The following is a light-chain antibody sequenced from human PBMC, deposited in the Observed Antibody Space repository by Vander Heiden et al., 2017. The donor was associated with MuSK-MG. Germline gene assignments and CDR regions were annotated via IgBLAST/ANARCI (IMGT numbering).Light chain of an antibody. CDR3: MQGTHWPWT. CDR2: RVS. Sequence: VVMTQSPLSLSVTLGQPASIPCRSSQSLVSSDGNTYLNWFQQRPGQSPRRLIYRVSNRDSGVPDRFSGRGSGTDFTLKISRVEAEDVGVYYCMQGTHWPWTFGQGTNVEIK. V-gene: IGKV2-30*01. J-gene: IGKJ1*01. CDR1: QSLVSSDGNTY.